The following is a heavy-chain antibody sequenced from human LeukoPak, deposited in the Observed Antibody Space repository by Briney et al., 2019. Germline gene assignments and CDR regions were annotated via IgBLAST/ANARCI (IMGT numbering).Heavy chain of an antibody. J-gene: IGHJ4*02. CDR2: ISNSGGST. V-gene: IGHV3-23*01. Sequence: GGSLRLSCAASGFTFTSYSMNWVRQAPGKGLEWVSSISNSGGSTYYADSVEGRFTISRDNSKNTLYLQMNSLRAEDTAVYYCAKEGFDSWGQGTLVTVSS. CDR1: GFTFTSYS. CDR3: AKEGFDS.